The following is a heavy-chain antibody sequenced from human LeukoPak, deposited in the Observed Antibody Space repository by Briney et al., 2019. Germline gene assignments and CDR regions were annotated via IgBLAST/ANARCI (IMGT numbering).Heavy chain of an antibody. V-gene: IGHV3-64D*08. J-gene: IGHJ4*02. Sequence: GGSLRLSCSASGLTFTTYAMFWVRQAPGKGLEYASAISPDGGVTYYADSVKGRFTISGDNSKDTLYLQMSSLRAEDTAVYYCVTRPPAGRYFDYWGQGTKVTVSS. CDR2: ISPDGGVT. CDR1: GLTFTTYA. CDR3: VTRPPAGRYFDY. D-gene: IGHD2-2*01.